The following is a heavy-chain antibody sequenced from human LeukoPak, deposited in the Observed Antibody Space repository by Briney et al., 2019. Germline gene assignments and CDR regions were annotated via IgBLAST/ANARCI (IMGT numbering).Heavy chain of an antibody. CDR1: GGSISSGGYY. J-gene: IGHJ4*02. D-gene: IGHD3-10*01. Sequence: SQTLSLTCTVSGGSISSGGYYWSWIRQHPGKGLEWIGYIYYSGSTYYNPSLKSRVTISVDTSKNQFSLKLSSVTAADTAVYHCARVPYYYGSGSSPIDYWGQGTLVTVSS. V-gene: IGHV4-31*03. CDR2: IYYSGST. CDR3: ARVPYYYGSGSSPIDY.